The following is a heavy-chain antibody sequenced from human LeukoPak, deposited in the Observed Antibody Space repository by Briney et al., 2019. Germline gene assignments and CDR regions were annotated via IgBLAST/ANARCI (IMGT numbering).Heavy chain of an antibody. CDR1: GGSISSGGYY. J-gene: IGHJ6*02. Sequence: SETLSLTCTVSGGSISSGGYYWSWIRQHPGKGLEWIGYIYYSGSTYYNPSLKSRVTISVDTSKNQFSLKLSSVTAADTAVYYCASCRGYNYGPCYYGMDVWGQGTTVTVSS. CDR3: ASCRGYNYGPCYYGMDV. V-gene: IGHV4-31*03. CDR2: IYYSGST. D-gene: IGHD5-18*01.